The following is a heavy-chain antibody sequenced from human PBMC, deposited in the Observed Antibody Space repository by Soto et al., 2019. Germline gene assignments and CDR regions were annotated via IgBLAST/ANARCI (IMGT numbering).Heavy chain of an antibody. V-gene: IGHV4-34*01. D-gene: IGHD5-12*01. CDR2: INHSGST. CDR1: GGSFSGYY. CDR3: ARGTLLHSSPRGLVATIRSDNWFDP. J-gene: IGHJ5*02. Sequence: PSETLSLTCAVYGGSFSGYYWSWIRQPPGKGLEWIGEINHSGSTNYNPSLKSRVTISVDTSKNQFSLKLSSVTAADTAVYYCARGTLLHSSPRGLVATIRSDNWFDPWGQGTLVTVSS.